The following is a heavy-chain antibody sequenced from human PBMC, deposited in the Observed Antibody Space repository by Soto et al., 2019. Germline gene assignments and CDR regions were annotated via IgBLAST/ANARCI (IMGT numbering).Heavy chain of an antibody. V-gene: IGHV1-69*01. CDR1: GGTFSSYA. CDR2: IIPIFGTA. J-gene: IGHJ5*02. CDR3: ARNPVLRCLEWLPDNWFDP. D-gene: IGHD3-3*01. Sequence: QVQLVQSGAEVKKPGSSVKVSCKASGGTFSSYAIRWVLQAPGQGLAWLGGIIPIFGTANYAQKFQCRVTITADESTSTAYKELSSLRSEDTAVYYCARNPVLRCLEWLPDNWFDPWGQGTLVTVAS.